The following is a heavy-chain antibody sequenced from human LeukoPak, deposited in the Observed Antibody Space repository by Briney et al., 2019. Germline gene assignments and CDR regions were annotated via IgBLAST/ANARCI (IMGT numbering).Heavy chain of an antibody. Sequence: ASVKVSCKASGYTFTGYYVHWVRQAPGQGLEWMGIINPTSGDTNYAQNFQGRVTMTRDMSTSTVYIELRSLRSEDTAVYYCARYGFSSVWQGGWHAFDIWGLGTMVTVSS. V-gene: IGHV1-46*01. CDR1: GYTFTGYY. D-gene: IGHD6-25*01. CDR3: ARYGFSSVWQGGWHAFDI. J-gene: IGHJ3*02. CDR2: INPTSGDT.